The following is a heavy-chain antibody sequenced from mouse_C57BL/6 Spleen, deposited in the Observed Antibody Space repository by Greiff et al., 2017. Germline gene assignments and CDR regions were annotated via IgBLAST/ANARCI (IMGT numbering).Heavy chain of an antibody. D-gene: IGHD2-3*01. J-gene: IGHJ3*01. CDR1: GYTFTSYW. CDR3: ARGIYDGYYGLAY. CDR2: IDPSDSDT. Sequence: QVQLQQPGAELVRPGSSVKLSCKASGYTFTSYWMHWVKQRPIQGLEWIGNIDPSDSDTHYNQKFKDTAPLTVDKSSSTAYMQLSSLASEDSAVYYCARGIYDGYYGLAYWGQGTLVTVSA. V-gene: IGHV1-52*01.